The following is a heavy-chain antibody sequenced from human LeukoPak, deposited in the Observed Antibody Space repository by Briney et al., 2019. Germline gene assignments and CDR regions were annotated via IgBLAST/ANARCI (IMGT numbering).Heavy chain of an antibody. D-gene: IGHD3-22*01. V-gene: IGHV5-51*01. CDR1: GYSFTSYW. CDR3: ARDYYDSSGYYSNWFDP. J-gene: IGHJ5*02. Sequence: GESLKISCKGSGYSFTSYWIGWVRQLPGKGLEWMGIIYPGDSDTRYSPSFQGQVTISADKSISTAYLQWSSLKASDTAMYYCARDYYDSSGYYSNWFDPWGQGTLVTVSS. CDR2: IYPGDSDT.